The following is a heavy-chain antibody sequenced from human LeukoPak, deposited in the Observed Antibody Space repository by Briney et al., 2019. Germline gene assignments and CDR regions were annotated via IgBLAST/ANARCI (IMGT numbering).Heavy chain of an antibody. J-gene: IGHJ4*02. CDR3: ARGDELRFLEWSPGGDY. CDR2: INPNSGGT. Sequence: ASVKVSCKASGYTFTGYYMHWVRQAPGQGLEWMGWINPNSGGTNYAQKFQGRVTMTRDTSISTAYMELSRLRSDDTAVYYCARGDELRFLEWSPGGDYWGQGTLVTVSS. D-gene: IGHD3-3*01. CDR1: GYTFTGYY. V-gene: IGHV1-2*02.